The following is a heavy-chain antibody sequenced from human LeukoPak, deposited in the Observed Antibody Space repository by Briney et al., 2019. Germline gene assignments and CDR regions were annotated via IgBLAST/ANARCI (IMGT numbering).Heavy chain of an antibody. J-gene: IGHJ4*02. D-gene: IGHD3-10*01. Sequence: SETLSLTCTVSGGSISSGGYYWSWIRQHPGKGLEWIGYIYYSGSTYYNPSLKSRVTISVDTSKNQFTLKLSSVTAADTAVYCCARESWVRGVAIFDYWGQGTLVTVSS. V-gene: IGHV4-31*03. CDR3: ARESWVRGVAIFDY. CDR1: GGSISSGGYY. CDR2: IYYSGST.